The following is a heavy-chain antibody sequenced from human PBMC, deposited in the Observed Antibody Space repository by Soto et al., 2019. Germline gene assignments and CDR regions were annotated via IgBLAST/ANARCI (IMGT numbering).Heavy chain of an antibody. D-gene: IGHD1-26*01. V-gene: IGHV4-61*01. CDR1: GDSVTSGNYY. CDR2: IYYSGST. Sequence: SETLSLTCTVSGDSVTSGNYYWSWIRQPPGKGLEWIGYIYYSGSTNYNPSLKSRVTISVDTSKNQFSLKLSSVTAADTAVYYCARDGKVGATGYYGMDVWGQGTTVTVSS. J-gene: IGHJ6*02. CDR3: ARDGKVGATGYYGMDV.